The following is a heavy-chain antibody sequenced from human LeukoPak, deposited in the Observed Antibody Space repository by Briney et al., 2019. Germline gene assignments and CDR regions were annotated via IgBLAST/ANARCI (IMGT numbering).Heavy chain of an antibody. J-gene: IGHJ4*02. D-gene: IGHD3-10*01. Sequence: SETLSLTCAVYGGSFSGYYWSWIRQPPGKTLEWIGYIYYSGSTNYNPSLRSRVTISVDSSKNQFSLKLSSVTAADTAVYYCARGSGQWGFDSWGQGTLVTVSS. CDR3: ARGSGQWGFDS. CDR2: IYYSGST. V-gene: IGHV4-59*01. CDR1: GGSFSGYY.